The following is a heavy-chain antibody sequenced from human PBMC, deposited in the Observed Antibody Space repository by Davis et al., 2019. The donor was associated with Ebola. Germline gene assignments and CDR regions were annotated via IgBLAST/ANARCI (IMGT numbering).Heavy chain of an antibody. D-gene: IGHD2-2*02. J-gene: IGHJ6*03. CDR2: ISGSGGST. Sequence: GESLKISCAASGFTFSSYAMSWVRQAPGKGLEWVSAISGSGGSTYYADSVKGRFTISRDNSKNTLYLQMNSLRAEDTAVYYCAKNAWDIVVVPAAISLPRYYYYYYMDVWGKGTTVTVSS. V-gene: IGHV3-23*01. CDR3: AKNAWDIVVVPAAISLPRYYYYYYMDV. CDR1: GFTFSSYA.